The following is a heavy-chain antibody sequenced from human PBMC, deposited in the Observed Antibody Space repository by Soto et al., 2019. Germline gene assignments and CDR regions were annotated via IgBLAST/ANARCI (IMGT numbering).Heavy chain of an antibody. CDR2: IIPILGIA. J-gene: IGHJ6*02. CDR1: GGTFSSYT. CDR3: ARPGLRYCDAYYGMDV. V-gene: IGHV1-69*02. Sequence: QVQLVQSGAEVKKPGSSVKVSCKASGGTFSSYTISWVRQAPGQGLEWMGRIIPILGIANYAQKFQGRVTITADKSTSXAYVGLSSLRSEDTAVYYCARPGLRYCDAYYGMDVWGQGTTVTVSS. D-gene: IGHD3-9*01.